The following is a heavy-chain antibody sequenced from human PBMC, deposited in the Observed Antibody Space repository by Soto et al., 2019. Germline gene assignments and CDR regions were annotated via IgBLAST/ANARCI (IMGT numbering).Heavy chain of an antibody. CDR1: GCTFSNFG. CDR2: TNTYNGNT. V-gene: IGHV1-18*01. CDR3: ARGPDPTYVDF. Sequence: QVQLVQSGAEVKKPGASLRVSCKASGCTFSNFGISWGRQAPGQGLEWMGWTNTYNGNTNFAMNIQGRVTMTPDTSTSTAYMDLRRLTSDDTAVYYCARGPDPTYVDFWGQGTLVTVSS. J-gene: IGHJ4*02.